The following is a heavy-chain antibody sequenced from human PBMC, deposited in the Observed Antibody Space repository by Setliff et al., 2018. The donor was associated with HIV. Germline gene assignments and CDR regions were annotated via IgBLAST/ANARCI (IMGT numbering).Heavy chain of an antibody. CDR2: IYTTGGT. J-gene: IGHJ4*02. D-gene: IGHD6-13*01. V-gene: IGHV4-4*07. CDR3: ARSYPGITAGLLAY. CDR1: GVSIPTNY. Sequence: PSETLSLTCNIAGVSIPTNYWNWIRQPAGKGLEWIGRIYTTGGTNYNPALKSRVTMSIDTSKNQISLKLNSVTAADTATYYCARSYPGITAGLLAYWGPGTLVTVSS.